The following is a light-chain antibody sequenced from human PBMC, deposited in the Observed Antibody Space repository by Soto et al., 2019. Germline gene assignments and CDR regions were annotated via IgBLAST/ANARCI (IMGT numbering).Light chain of an antibody. Sequence: EIALTQFPGTLSLSPGERATLSCRASQSDSSSYLAWYQQKPGQAPRLLIYGASSRATGIPDRFSGSGSGTDFTLTISRLEPEDFAVYYCQQYGSSPWTFGQGTKVDIK. V-gene: IGKV3-20*01. CDR3: QQYGSSPWT. CDR2: GAS. J-gene: IGKJ1*01. CDR1: QSDSSSY.